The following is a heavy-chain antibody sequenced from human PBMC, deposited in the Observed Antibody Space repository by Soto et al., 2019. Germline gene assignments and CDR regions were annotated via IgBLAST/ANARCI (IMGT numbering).Heavy chain of an antibody. CDR1: GFTFSSYA. D-gene: IGHD2-2*01. J-gene: IGHJ6*02. CDR2: ISGSGDKT. CDR3: ANIGSKSDVALYYFYYGLDV. Sequence: EVQLLESGGALVQPGGSLRLSCAASGFTFSSYAMSWVRQAPGKGLEWVSGISGSGDKTYYADSVKGRFTISRDNSKSTLFLQMKSLRAEDTAVYYCANIGSKSDVALYYFYYGLDVWGQGTTVTVSS. V-gene: IGHV3-23*01.